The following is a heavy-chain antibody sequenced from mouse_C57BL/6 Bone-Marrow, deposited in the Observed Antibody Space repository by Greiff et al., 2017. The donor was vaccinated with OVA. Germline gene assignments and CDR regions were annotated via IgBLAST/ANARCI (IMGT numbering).Heavy chain of an antibody. Sequence: VQLKQSVAELVRPGASVKLSCTASGFNIKNTYMHWVKQRPEQGLEWIGRIDPANGNTKYAPKFKGKATITADTSSTTAYLQLSSLTTEDTAIDYCARPDYYGYFDVWGTGTTVTVSS. CDR3: ARPDYYGYFDV. CDR1: GFNIKNTY. J-gene: IGHJ1*03. V-gene: IGHV14-3*01. CDR2: IDPANGNT. D-gene: IGHD2-4*01.